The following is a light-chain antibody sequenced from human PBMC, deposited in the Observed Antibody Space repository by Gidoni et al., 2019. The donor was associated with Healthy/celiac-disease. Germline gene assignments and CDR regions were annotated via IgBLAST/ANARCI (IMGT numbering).Light chain of an antibody. CDR2: GAS. Sequence: EMVMTQSPATLSVSPGERVTLSCRASQTVNGNLAWYQQKPGQAPRLLIYGASTRATGIPARFSGSGSGTEFTLTISSLQSEDFAVYYCQQYNNWPPYTFGQGTKLEIK. CDR3: QQYNNWPPYT. V-gene: IGKV3-15*01. J-gene: IGKJ2*01. CDR1: QTVNGN.